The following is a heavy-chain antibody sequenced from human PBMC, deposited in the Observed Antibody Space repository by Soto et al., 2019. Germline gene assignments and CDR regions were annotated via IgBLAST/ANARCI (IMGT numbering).Heavy chain of an antibody. CDR1: GYTFTSYG. Sequence: QVQLVQSGAEVKKPGASVKVSCKASGYTFTSYGISWVRQAPGQGLEWMGWISAYNGNTNYAQKLQGRVTMTPDTSTSTAYMELRSLRSDDTAVYYCATGSSDYDILTGYFPFDYWGQGTLVTVSS. V-gene: IGHV1-18*01. CDR3: ATGSSDYDILTGYFPFDY. CDR2: ISAYNGNT. J-gene: IGHJ4*02. D-gene: IGHD3-9*01.